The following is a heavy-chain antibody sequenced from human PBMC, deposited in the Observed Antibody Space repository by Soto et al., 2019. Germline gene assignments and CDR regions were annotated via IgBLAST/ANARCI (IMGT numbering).Heavy chain of an antibody. CDR2: ISYDGSNK. Sequence: GGSLRLPCAASGFTFSSYGMHWVRQAPGKGLEWVAVISYDGSNKYYADSVKGRFTISRDNSKNTLYLQMNSLRAEDTAVYYCAKDRQLKLDYWGQGTLVTVSS. D-gene: IGHD6-19*01. V-gene: IGHV3-30*18. J-gene: IGHJ4*02. CDR3: AKDRQLKLDY. CDR1: GFTFSSYG.